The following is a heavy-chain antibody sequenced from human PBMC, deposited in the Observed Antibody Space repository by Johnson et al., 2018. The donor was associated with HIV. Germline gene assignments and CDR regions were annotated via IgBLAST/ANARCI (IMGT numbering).Heavy chain of an antibody. D-gene: IGHD2-15*01. CDR1: GFTFSSYA. Sequence: QVQLVESGGGVVQPGGSLRLSCAASGFTFSSYAMSWVRQAPGKGLEWVAVIWYDGSNKYYADSVKGRFTISRDNSKNTLYLQMSSLRVEDTAVYCCATPQEGYSAFDIWGQGTMVTVSS. V-gene: IGHV3-33*08. J-gene: IGHJ3*02. CDR3: ATPQEGYSAFDI. CDR2: IWYDGSNK.